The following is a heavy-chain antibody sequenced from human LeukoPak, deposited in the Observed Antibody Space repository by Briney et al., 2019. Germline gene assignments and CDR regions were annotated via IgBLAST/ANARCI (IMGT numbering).Heavy chain of an antibody. D-gene: IGHD3-3*01. J-gene: IGHJ6*03. CDR1: GGSISSYY. Sequence: PSETLSLTCTVSGGSISSYYWSWIRQPPGKGLEWIGCIYYSGSTNYNPSLKSRVTISVDTSKNHFSLKLSSVTAADTAVYYCARGSSYDFWSGYYTFYYYYMDVWGKGTTVTVSS. V-gene: IGHV4-59*01. CDR3: ARGSSYDFWSGYYTFYYYYMDV. CDR2: IYYSGST.